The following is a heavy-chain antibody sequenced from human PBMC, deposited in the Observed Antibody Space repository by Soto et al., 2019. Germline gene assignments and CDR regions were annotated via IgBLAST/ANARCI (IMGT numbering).Heavy chain of an antibody. CDR3: AGVRVVADAGPFDY. V-gene: IGHV3-33*03. CDR2: IWYDGSVK. CDR1: GFSFSTYG. D-gene: IGHD2-15*01. Sequence: QVQLVESGGGVVQPGGSLRLSCAASGFSFSTYGMHWVRQAPGTGLEWVAVIWYDGSVKYYADSVKGRFTISRDNSRDTLYLQMNSLRADDTAVYFCAGVRVVADAGPFDYWGQGTLVTVSS. J-gene: IGHJ4*02.